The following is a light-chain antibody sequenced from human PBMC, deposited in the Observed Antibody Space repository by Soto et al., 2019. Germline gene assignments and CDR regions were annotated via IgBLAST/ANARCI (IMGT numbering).Light chain of an antibody. CDR1: QNIDHH. V-gene: IGKV1-39*01. J-gene: IGKJ1*01. Sequence: DIQMTQSPSSLSASVGDRVTITCRASQNIDHHLNWYQHKPGRAPKLLMDAASRMQSGVPSRFSGSGTGTKFTLITNSLQPEDFATYYCQQSYSTTWTFGQGTRVEVK. CDR3: QQSYSTTWT. CDR2: AAS.